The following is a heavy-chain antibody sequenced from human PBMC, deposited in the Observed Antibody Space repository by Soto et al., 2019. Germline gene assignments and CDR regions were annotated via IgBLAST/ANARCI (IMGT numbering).Heavy chain of an antibody. D-gene: IGHD1-1*01. V-gene: IGHV3-30*18. CDR1: GFSFSRYG. Sequence: VQLVESGGGVVQPGRSLRLLCEASGFSFSRYGMHWVRQAPGMGLEWVAVISWDGLAQYYADSVKGRFTISRDNSQSTLYMQMNSLRTEDTAIYYCAKETIQVGGPNYFDCWGQGALVTVSS. J-gene: IGHJ4*02. CDR2: ISWDGLAQ. CDR3: AKETIQVGGPNYFDC.